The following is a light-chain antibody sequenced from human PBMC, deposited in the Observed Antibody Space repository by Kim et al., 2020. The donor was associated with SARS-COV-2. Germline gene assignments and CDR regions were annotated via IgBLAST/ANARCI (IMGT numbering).Light chain of an antibody. CDR3: QQYSNWPLT. J-gene: IGKJ3*01. CDR1: QSVSND. Sequence: VSPRQRATLSCRASQSVSNDLAWYQQKPGHAPRLLIYSPSTRAASIPARFSGSGSGTEFTLTINSLQSEDFALYYCQQYSNWPLTFGPGTKVDIK. CDR2: SPS. V-gene: IGKV3-15*01.